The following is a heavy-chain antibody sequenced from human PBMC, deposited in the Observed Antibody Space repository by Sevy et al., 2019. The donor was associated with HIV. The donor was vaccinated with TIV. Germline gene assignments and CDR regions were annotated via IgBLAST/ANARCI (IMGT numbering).Heavy chain of an antibody. Sequence: GGSLRLSCAASGFPFNDHAMHWVRLVPGKGLEWVSGISWNSRNIGYADSVKGRFNISRDNIRHSVYLEMHSLRPEDTALYYCAKDINRGCDGVNCYSYYYYFYGLDVWGQGTTVTVSS. CDR2: ISWNSRNI. CDR3: AKDINRGCDGVNCYSYYYYFYGLDV. J-gene: IGHJ6*02. CDR1: GFPFNDHA. V-gene: IGHV3-9*01. D-gene: IGHD2-21*01.